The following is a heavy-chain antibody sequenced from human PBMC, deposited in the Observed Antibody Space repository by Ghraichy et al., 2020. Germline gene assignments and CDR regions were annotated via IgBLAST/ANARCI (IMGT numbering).Heavy chain of an antibody. Sequence: SETLSLTCTVSGGSISSCSYYWGWIRQPPGKGLEWIGSIYYSGSTYYNPSLKSRVTISVDTSKNQFSLKLSSVTAADTAVYYCAAIGYCSGGSCHLPYYYYGMDVWGQRTTVTVSS. J-gene: IGHJ6*02. CDR3: AAIGYCSGGSCHLPYYYYGMDV. D-gene: IGHD2-15*01. V-gene: IGHV4-39*01. CDR2: IYYSGST. CDR1: GGSISSCSYY.